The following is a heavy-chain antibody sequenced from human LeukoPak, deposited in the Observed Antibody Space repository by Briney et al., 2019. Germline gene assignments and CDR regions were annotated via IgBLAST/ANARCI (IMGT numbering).Heavy chain of an antibody. CDR1: GFTFDDYG. V-gene: IGHV3-20*04. J-gene: IGHJ6*04. CDR3: ARDLSAGSPAEGV. D-gene: IGHD6-13*01. Sequence: PGGSLRLSCAASGFTFDDYGMSWVRQAPGKGLEWVSGINWNGGSTGYADSVKGRFTISRDSAKNSLYLQMNSLRAEDTALYYCARDLSAGSPAEGVWGKGTTVTVSS. CDR2: INWNGGST.